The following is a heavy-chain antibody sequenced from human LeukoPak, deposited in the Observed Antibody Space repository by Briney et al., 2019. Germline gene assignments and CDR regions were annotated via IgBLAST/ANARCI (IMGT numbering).Heavy chain of an antibody. D-gene: IGHD1-1*01. CDR3: SKDLTTRSIGYFDY. J-gene: IGHJ4*02. CDR2: ISGSGGEV. Sequence: GESLRLSCAASGFTFSIYAMNWVRQAPGEGPEWVSSISGSGGEVRYADSVKGRFTISRDNSQNTFYLRMNSLRVEDTAIYYCSKDLTTRSIGYFDYWGQGTLVTVSS. CDR1: GFTFSIYA. V-gene: IGHV3-23*01.